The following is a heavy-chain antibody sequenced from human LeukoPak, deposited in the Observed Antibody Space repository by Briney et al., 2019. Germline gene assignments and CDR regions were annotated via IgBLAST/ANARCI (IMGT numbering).Heavy chain of an antibody. CDR3: ARAGLYDSSGFLD. CDR2: INPNSGGT. V-gene: IGHV1-2*02. J-gene: IGHJ4*02. Sequence: ASVKVSCKASGYTFTGYYMHWVRQAPGQGLEWMGWINPNSGGTNYAQKFQGRVTMTRDTSISTAHMELSRLRSDDTAVYYCARAGLYDSSGFLDWGQGTLVTVSS. CDR1: GYTFTGYY. D-gene: IGHD3-22*01.